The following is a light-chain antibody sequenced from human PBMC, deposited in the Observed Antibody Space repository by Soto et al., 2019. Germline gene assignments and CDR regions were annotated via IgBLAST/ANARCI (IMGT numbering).Light chain of an antibody. CDR1: SSDVGGYNY. J-gene: IGLJ2*01. Sequence: QSALTQPASVSGSPGQSITISCTGTSSDVGGYNYVSWYQQHPGKAPKVLIYDGSNRPSGVSNRFSGSKSGNTASLSISGLQAEDEAHYYCTSYTGSSTVVFGGGTKVTVL. CDR2: DGS. CDR3: TSYTGSSTVV. V-gene: IGLV2-14*03.